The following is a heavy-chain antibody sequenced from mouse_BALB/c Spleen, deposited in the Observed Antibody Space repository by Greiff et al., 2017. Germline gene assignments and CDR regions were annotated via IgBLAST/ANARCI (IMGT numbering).Heavy chain of an antibody. CDR1: GYTFTDYW. V-gene: IGHV1-69*01. Sequence: VQLQQPGAELVMPGASVKMSCKASGYTFTDYWMHWVKQRPGQGLEWIGAIDTSDSYTSYNQKFKGKATLTVDESSSTAYMQLSSLTSEDSAVYYCATITTVVAFDYWGQGTTLTVSS. J-gene: IGHJ2*01. D-gene: IGHD1-1*01. CDR2: IDTSDSYT. CDR3: ATITTVVAFDY.